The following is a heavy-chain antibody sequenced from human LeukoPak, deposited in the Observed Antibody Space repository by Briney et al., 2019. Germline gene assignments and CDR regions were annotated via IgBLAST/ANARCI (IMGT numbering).Heavy chain of an antibody. CDR1: GYTFTGYY. Sequence: GASVKVSCKASGYTFTGYYMHWVRQAPGQGLECMRWINPNSGGTNYAQKFQGRITMTRDTSISTAYMELSRLRSDDTAVYYCARELGSSIGIAAAGCDYWGQGTLVTVSS. D-gene: IGHD6-13*01. V-gene: IGHV1-2*02. J-gene: IGHJ4*02. CDR3: ARELGSSIGIAAAGCDY. CDR2: INPNSGGT.